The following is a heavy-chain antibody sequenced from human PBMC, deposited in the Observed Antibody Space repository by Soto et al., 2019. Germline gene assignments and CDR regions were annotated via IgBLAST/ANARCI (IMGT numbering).Heavy chain of an antibody. CDR3: ARGDSSGYYSWFDP. V-gene: IGHV1-69*13. D-gene: IGHD3-22*01. Sequence: GASVKVSCKASGGTFSSYAISWVRQAPGQGLEWMGGIIPIFGTANHAQKFQGRVTITADESTGTAYMELSSLRSEDTAVYYCARGDSSGYYSWFDPWGQGTLVTVSS. CDR2: IIPIFGTA. CDR1: GGTFSSYA. J-gene: IGHJ5*02.